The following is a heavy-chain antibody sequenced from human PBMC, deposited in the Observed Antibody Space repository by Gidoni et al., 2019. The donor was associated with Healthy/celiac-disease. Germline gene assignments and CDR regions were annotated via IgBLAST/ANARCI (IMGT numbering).Heavy chain of an antibody. CDR3: ARGIRSPPRVSGWGYYFDY. V-gene: IGHV4-4*02. D-gene: IGHD6-19*01. Sequence: QVQLQESGAGLVKPSGNLSLTCAVYSGPISSSNWWSWVRQPTGKGREWIGEISHRGSTHYNPSLKSRVTISVDKSKNQFSLKLISVTAADTAVYYCARGIRSPPRVSGWGYYFDYWGQGTLVTVSS. J-gene: IGHJ4*02. CDR2: ISHRGST. CDR1: SGPISSSNW.